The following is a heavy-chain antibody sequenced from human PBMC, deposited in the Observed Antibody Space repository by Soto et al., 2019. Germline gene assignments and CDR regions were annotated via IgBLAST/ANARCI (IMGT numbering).Heavy chain of an antibody. Sequence: SETLSLTCTVSSDSISSYYWSWIRQPPGKRLEWIGYISYSGSTDYNPSLKSRVTISGDTSKNQFSLKVSSVTAADTAVYYCARGTSWQLPFDYWGQGTLVTVS. CDR3: ARGTSWQLPFDY. CDR1: SDSISSYY. D-gene: IGHD6-13*01. CDR2: ISYSGST. J-gene: IGHJ4*02. V-gene: IGHV4-59*01.